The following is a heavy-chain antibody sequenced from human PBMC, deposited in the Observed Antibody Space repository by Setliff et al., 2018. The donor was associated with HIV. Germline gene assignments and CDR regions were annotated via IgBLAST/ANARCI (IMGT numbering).Heavy chain of an antibody. Sequence: SETLSLTCTVSGDSISSTGYFWGWIRQPPGKGLEWIGNIFYSGNTFYNPSLKSRVTISVDTSKNQFSLQLSSVTATGASVYYCARGYSSGGSDYNSYYMDVWGKGTTVTVSS. CDR2: IFYSGNT. CDR1: GDSISSTGYF. CDR3: ARGYSSGGSDYNSYYMDV. V-gene: IGHV4-39*01. J-gene: IGHJ6*03. D-gene: IGHD6-19*01.